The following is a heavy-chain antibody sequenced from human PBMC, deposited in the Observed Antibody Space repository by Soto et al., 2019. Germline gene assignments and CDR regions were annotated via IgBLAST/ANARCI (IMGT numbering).Heavy chain of an antibody. CDR1: GYTFTNYY. Sequence: QVQLVQSGAEVKRPGASVKVSCKASGYTFTNYYMHWVRQAPGQGLEWMGVIHYSGATPTYPQKSQGSATMARNPSTSTVYVGLSSLTSEDTAVYYWSRGGPDLATIGSFDYCGQGTLVPVSS. J-gene: IGHJ4*02. CDR2: IHYSGATP. V-gene: IGHV1-46*01. CDR3: SRGGPDLATIGSFDY. D-gene: IGHD3-16*01.